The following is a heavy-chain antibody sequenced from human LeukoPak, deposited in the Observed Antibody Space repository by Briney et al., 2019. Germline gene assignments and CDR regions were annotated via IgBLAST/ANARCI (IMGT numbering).Heavy chain of an antibody. CDR3: ARESYYYDSSGYIHT. V-gene: IGHV3-23*01. J-gene: IGHJ4*02. D-gene: IGHD3-22*01. CDR2: ISGSGGST. Sequence: PGGSLRLSCAASGFTFSSYAMDWVRQAPGKGLEWVSAISGSGGSTYYADSVKGRFTISRDNSKNTLYLQMNSLRAEDTAVYYCARESYYYDSSGYIHTWGQGTLVTVSS. CDR1: GFTFSSYA.